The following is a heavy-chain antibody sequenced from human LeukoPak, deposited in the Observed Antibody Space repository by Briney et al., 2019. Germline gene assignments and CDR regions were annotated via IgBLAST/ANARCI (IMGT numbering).Heavy chain of an antibody. D-gene: IGHD3-22*01. CDR1: GFTFNNYY. CDR3: ARIDSSGYYLWYFDY. CDR2: ISISGYST. Sequence: GGSLRLSCAASGFTFNNYYMSWIRRAPGKGLEWISYISISGYSTYYADSVKGRFTISRDNAKNTLYLQMNSLRAEDTAVYYCARIDSSGYYLWYFDYWGQGTLVTVSS. V-gene: IGHV3-11*04. J-gene: IGHJ4*02.